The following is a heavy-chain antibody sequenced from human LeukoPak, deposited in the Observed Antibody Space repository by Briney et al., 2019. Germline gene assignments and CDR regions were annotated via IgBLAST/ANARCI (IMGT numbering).Heavy chain of an antibody. V-gene: IGHV4-4*07. CDR3: ARETYYYGSGSLEGFDP. Sequence: SETLSLTCTVSGGSISSYYWSWIRQPAWKGLEWIGRIYTSGSTNYNPSLKSRVTMSVDTSKNQFSLKLSSVTAADTAVYYCARETYYYGSGSLEGFDPWGQGTLVTVSS. J-gene: IGHJ5*02. D-gene: IGHD3-10*01. CDR2: IYTSGST. CDR1: GGSISSYY.